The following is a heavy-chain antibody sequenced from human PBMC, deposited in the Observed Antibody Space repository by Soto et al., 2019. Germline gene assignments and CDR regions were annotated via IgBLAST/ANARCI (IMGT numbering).Heavy chain of an antibody. J-gene: IGHJ6*01. D-gene: IGHD3-22*01. CDR2: ISSSSSYI. CDR1: GFTFISYS. V-gene: IGHV3-21*01. Sequence: PGESLRLSCAASGFTFISYSMNWVLQAPWKGLEWVSSISSSSSYIYYADSVKGRFTISRDNAKNSLYLQMNSLRAEDTAVYYCARVMAEDDDSSGYVTSMVVWGQGTAVNVAS. CDR3: ARVMAEDDDSSGYVTSMVV.